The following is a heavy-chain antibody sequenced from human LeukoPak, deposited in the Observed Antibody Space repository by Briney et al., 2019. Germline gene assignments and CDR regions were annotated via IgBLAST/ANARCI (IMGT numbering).Heavy chain of an antibody. J-gene: IGHJ4*02. CDR3: ARDSITIFGVVTN. Sequence: GGSLRLSCAASGFTFSSYAMSWVRQAPGKGLEWVSYISSSGSTIYYADSMKGRFTISRDNAKNSLYLQMNSLRAEDTAVYYCARDSITIFGVVTNWGQGTLVTVSS. D-gene: IGHD3-3*01. CDR1: GFTFSSYA. V-gene: IGHV3-48*04. CDR2: ISSSGSTI.